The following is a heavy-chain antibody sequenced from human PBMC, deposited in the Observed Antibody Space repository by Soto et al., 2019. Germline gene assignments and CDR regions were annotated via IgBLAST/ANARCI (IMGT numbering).Heavy chain of an antibody. Sequence: HVHLVQSGAEVKKPGASVNVSCKTSGYTFTRNGISWVRQAPGQGLEWMGWISPNSGNIKYAQKLQGRVIMTTDTSTSTAYKELRSLRSDDKAVYYSVKDRYSNTWPSRDVWGRGTMVTVSS. J-gene: IGHJ6*02. CDR1: GYTFTRNG. V-gene: IGHV1-18*01. CDR3: VKDRYSNTWPSRDV. D-gene: IGHD4-4*01. CDR2: ISPNSGNI.